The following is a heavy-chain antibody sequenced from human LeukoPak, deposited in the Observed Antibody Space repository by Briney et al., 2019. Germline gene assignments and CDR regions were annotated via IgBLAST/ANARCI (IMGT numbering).Heavy chain of an antibody. CDR1: GFTFSSSP. CDR2: ISSDGATT. V-gene: IGHV3-64D*06. Sequence: PGGSLRLSCSTSGFTFSSSPMHWVRQAPGKGLEYVSAISSDGATTYYSDSLKDRFTISRDNSKSTLFLQMRYLRVEDTAVYYCVKEKSYYDYWGQGALVTVSS. D-gene: IGHD1-26*01. CDR3: VKEKSYYDY. J-gene: IGHJ4*02.